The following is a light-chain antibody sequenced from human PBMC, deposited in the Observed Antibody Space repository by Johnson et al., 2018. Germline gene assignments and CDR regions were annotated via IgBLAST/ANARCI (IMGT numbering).Light chain of an antibody. CDR1: SSNIGNNY. Sequence: QSVLTQPPSVSAAPGQKVTISCSGSSSNIGNNYVSWYQQLPGTAPKLLIYETNKRPSGIPDRFSGSTSGTSATLGITGLQTGDEADYYCGTWDSSLSAGNVFGTGTKVTVL. CDR2: ETN. J-gene: IGLJ1*01. V-gene: IGLV1-51*02. CDR3: GTWDSSLSAGNV.